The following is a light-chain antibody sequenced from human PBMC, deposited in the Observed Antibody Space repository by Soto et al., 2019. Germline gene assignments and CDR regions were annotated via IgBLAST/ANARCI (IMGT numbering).Light chain of an antibody. CDR1: QNVNNW. Sequence: DIQMTQSPSTLSASVGDRVTITCRASQNVNNWLAWYQQKPGKAPKLLIYKASSLESGVPSRFSGSGSGTEFTLTISRLQPDDFATYFCQQYKGYSRTFGQGTKVEIK. CDR2: KAS. J-gene: IGKJ1*01. CDR3: QQYKGYSRT. V-gene: IGKV1-5*03.